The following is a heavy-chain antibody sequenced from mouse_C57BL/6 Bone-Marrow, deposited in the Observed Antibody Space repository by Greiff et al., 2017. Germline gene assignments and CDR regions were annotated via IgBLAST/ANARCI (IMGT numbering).Heavy chain of an antibody. Sequence: VQGVESGPELVKPGASVKISCKASGYAFSSSWMNWVKQRPGKGLEWIGRIYPGDGDTNYNGKFKGKATLTADKSSSTAYMQLSSLTSEDSAVYFCARGGPYYGSSFDYWGQGTTLTVSS. CDR3: ARGGPYYGSSFDY. J-gene: IGHJ2*01. CDR2: IYPGDGDT. V-gene: IGHV1-82*01. CDR1: GYAFSSSW. D-gene: IGHD1-1*01.